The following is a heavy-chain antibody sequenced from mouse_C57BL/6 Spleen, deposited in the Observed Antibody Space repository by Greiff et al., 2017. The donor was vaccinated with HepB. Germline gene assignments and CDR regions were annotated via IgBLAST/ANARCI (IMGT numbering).Heavy chain of an antibody. CDR2: ISYDGSN. Sequence: EVKLMESGPGLVKPSQSLSLTCSVTGYSITSGYNWNWIRQFPGNKLEWMGYISYDGSNNYNPSLKNRISITRDTSKNQFFLKLNSVTTEDTATYYCARGGDGGYAMDYWGQGTSVTVSS. CDR3: ARGGDGGYAMDY. V-gene: IGHV3-6*01. CDR1: GYSITSGYN. J-gene: IGHJ4*01.